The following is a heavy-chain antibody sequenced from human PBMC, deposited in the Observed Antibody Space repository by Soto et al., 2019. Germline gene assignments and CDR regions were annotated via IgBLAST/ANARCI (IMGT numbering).Heavy chain of an antibody. J-gene: IGHJ6*02. CDR2: ISAYNGNT. Sequence: QVQLVQSGAEVKKPGASVKVSCKASGYTFTSYGISWVRQAPGQGLEWMGWISAYNGNTNYAQKLQGRVTITTDTSTSTAYMELRSLRSDDTAVYYCAREGRGTRGYYYYYGMDVWGQGTTVTVSS. CDR1: GYTFTSYG. D-gene: IGHD3-10*01. V-gene: IGHV1-18*04. CDR3: AREGRGTRGYYYYYGMDV.